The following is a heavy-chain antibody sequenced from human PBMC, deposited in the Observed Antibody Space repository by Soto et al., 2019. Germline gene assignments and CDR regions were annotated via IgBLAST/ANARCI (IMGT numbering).Heavy chain of an antibody. Sequence: SVKVSCKASGGTFSSYAISWVRQAPGQGLEWMGGIIPIFGTANYAQKFQGRVTITADESTSTAYMELSSLRSEDTAVCYCARDVEEAYYYDSSGYPGGYWGQGTLVTVSS. CDR3: ARDVEEAYYYDSSGYPGGY. CDR1: GGTFSSYA. V-gene: IGHV1-69*13. J-gene: IGHJ4*02. D-gene: IGHD3-22*01. CDR2: IIPIFGTA.